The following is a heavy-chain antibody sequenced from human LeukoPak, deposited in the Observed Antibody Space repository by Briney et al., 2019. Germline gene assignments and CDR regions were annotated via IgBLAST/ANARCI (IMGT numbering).Heavy chain of an antibody. D-gene: IGHD3-22*01. J-gene: IGHJ4*02. CDR2: IHPSGML. V-gene: IGHV4-31*03. CDR3: SRGLDSRKLGY. CDR1: GASFSRGDQY. Sequence: SETLSLTCTVSGASFSRGDQYWNWIRQSPGKGLEWIGSIHPSGMLYNNPSLESRVTISIGTSKNQFSLNLNSVTAADTAVYFCSRGLDSRKLGYWGQGTLVTVSS.